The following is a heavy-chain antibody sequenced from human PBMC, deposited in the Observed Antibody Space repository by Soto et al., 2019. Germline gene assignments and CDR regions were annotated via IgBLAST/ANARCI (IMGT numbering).Heavy chain of an antibody. CDR1: GFTFSSYG. CDR3: PRNVATGIFDY. D-gene: IGHD4-17*01. J-gene: IGHJ4*02. CDR2: ISSSGSTI. V-gene: IGHV3-48*03. Sequence: GGSLSLSCAASGFTFSSYGMNWVRQAPGKGLEWVSYISSSGSTIYYADSVKGRFTISRDNAKNSLYLQMNSLRAEDTAVYYWPRNVATGIFDYWGQGTLVTVSS.